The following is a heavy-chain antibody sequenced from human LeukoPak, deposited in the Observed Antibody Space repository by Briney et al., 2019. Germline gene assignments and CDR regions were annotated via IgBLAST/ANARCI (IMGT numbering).Heavy chain of an antibody. CDR1: GGSISSSSYY. Sequence: SETLSLTCTVSGGSISSSSYYWGWIRQPPGKGLEWIGSIYYSGSTYYNPSLKSRVTISVDTSKNQFSLKLSSVTAADTAVYYCARTIRRRTTSFFDYWGQGTLATVSS. CDR3: ARTIRRRTTSFFDY. J-gene: IGHJ4*02. D-gene: IGHD4-17*01. V-gene: IGHV4-39*01. CDR2: IYYSGST.